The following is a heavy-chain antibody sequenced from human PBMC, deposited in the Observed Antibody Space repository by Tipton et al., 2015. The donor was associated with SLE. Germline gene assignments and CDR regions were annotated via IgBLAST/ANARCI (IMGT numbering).Heavy chain of an antibody. J-gene: IGHJ6*02. CDR1: GGSFSNYY. Sequence: TLSLTCAVYGGSFSNYYWSWVRQPPGKGLEWIGYIYYSGSTNHNPSLKSRVTMSVDTSKNQFSLKLSSVTAADTAVYYCARDAGMDVWGQGITVTVSS. CDR2: IYYSGST. CDR3: ARDAGMDV. V-gene: IGHV4-59*01.